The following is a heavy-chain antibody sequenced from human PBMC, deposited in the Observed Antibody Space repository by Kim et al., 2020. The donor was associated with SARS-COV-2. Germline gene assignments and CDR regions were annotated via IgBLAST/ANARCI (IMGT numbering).Heavy chain of an antibody. D-gene: IGHD3-22*01. CDR1: GFTFSSYW. V-gene: IGHV3-74*01. CDR2: INGDGSST. J-gene: IGHJ4*01. CDR3: ARGEESYSFDSSGYY. Sequence: GGSLRLSCAASGFTFSSYWMHWVRQAPGKGLVWVSRINGDGSSTSYADSVKGRFIISRDNAKNTLYLQMNSLTAEDTAVYYCARGEESYSFDSSGYYWG.